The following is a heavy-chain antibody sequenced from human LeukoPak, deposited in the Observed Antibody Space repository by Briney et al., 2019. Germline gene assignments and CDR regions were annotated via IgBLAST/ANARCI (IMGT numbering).Heavy chain of an antibody. CDR1: GFTFSSYA. CDR2: MSYDGNNK. D-gene: IGHD3-3*01. J-gene: IGHJ6*02. V-gene: IGHV3-30*04. CDR3: ASMWDYDFWSGYLAHYGMDV. Sequence: GGSLRLSCAASGFTFSSYAMHWVRQAPGKGLEWVAVMSYDGNNKYYADSVKGRFTISRDNSKNTLYLQMNSLRAEDTAVYYCASMWDYDFWSGYLAHYGMDVWGQGTTVTVSS.